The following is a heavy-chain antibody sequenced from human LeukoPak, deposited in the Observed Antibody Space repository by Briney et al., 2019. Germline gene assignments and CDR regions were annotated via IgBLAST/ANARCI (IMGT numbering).Heavy chain of an antibody. CDR1: GFTVSNNY. V-gene: IGHV3-66*01. Sequence: GGSLRLSCAASGFTVSNNYMSWVRQAPGKGLEWVSVIYSGDSGGRTYDADSVKGRFTFSRDNSKNTLFLQMNSLRAEDTAVYYCARSSRHLLFDYWGQGTLVTVSS. J-gene: IGHJ4*02. CDR2: IYSGDSGGRT. D-gene: IGHD3-10*01. CDR3: ARSSRHLLFDY.